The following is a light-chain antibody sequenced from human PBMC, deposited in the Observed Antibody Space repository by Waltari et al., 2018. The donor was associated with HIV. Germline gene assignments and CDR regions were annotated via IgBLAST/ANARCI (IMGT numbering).Light chain of an antibody. CDR1: RTTNFGTTYD. CDR2: THT. V-gene: IGLV1-40*01. CDR3: QSFDRLSALPI. Sequence: QSALTQPPSLSGAPGQRVTISCTGLRTTNFGTTYDVHWYQVLPGTGPRLIISTHTHCPAGVPDRFSASNAGTSASLAITGLQAEDEADYYCQSFDRLSALPIFGGGTKVTV. J-gene: IGLJ2*01.